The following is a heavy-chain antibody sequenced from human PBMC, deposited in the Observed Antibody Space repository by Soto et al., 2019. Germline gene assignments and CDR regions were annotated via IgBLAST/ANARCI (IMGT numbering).Heavy chain of an antibody. Sequence: QVQLVQSGAEVKKPGSSVKVSCKASGGTFSSYDISWVRQAPGQGLEWMGGIIPIFGTANYAQKFQGRVTITADASTSTAYMELSSLRSEDTAVYYCARDLGYCSSTSCSANWFDPWGQGTLVTVSS. D-gene: IGHD2-2*01. CDR2: IIPIFGTA. J-gene: IGHJ5*02. V-gene: IGHV1-69*01. CDR3: ARDLGYCSSTSCSANWFDP. CDR1: GGTFSSYD.